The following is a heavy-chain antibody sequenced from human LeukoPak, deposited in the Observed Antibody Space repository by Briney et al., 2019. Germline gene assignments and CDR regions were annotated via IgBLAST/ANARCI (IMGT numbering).Heavy chain of an antibody. D-gene: IGHD4-23*01. CDR3: ARDNIYGGNSDAFDI. CDR2: ISSSSSYR. CDR1: GFTFSSYS. Sequence: GGSLRLSCAASGFTFSSYSMNWVRQAPGKGLEWVSSISSSSSYRYYADSVKGRFTISRDNAKNSLYLQMNSLRAEDTAVYYCARDNIYGGNSDAFDIWGQGTMVTVSS. V-gene: IGHV3-21*01. J-gene: IGHJ3*02.